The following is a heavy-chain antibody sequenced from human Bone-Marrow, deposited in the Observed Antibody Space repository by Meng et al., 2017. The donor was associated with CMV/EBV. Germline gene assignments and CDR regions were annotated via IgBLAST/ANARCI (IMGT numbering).Heavy chain of an antibody. D-gene: IGHD7-27*01. J-gene: IGHJ6*02. Sequence: SETLSLTCAVYGGSFSGYYWSWIRQPPGKGLEWIGEINHSGSTNYNPSLKSRVTISVDTSKNQFPLKLSSVTAADTAVYYCARGHGKKLGLYYYYYYGMGVWGQGTTVTVSS. V-gene: IGHV4-34*01. CDR1: GGSFSGYY. CDR3: ARGHGKKLGLYYYYYYGMGV. CDR2: INHSGST.